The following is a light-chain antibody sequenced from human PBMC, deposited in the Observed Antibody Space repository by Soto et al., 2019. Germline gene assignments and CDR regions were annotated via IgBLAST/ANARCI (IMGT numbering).Light chain of an antibody. CDR1: ASDVGSYNR. CDR2: EVS. V-gene: IGLV2-18*02. J-gene: IGLJ1*01. Sequence: QSALTQPPSVSGSPGQSVTISCTGTASDVGSYNRVSWYQQPPGAAPKLMIYEVSNRPSGVPDRFSGSKSGNTASLTISGLLAEDEGDYYCCSFAGTYTPSHVFGTGTKLTVL. CDR3: CSFAGTYTPSHV.